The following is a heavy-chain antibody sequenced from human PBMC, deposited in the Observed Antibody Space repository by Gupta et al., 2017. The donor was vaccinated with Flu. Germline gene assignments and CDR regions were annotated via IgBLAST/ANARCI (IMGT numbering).Heavy chain of an antibody. Sequence: QVHLVESGGGLVKPGGALRLSCTASGFTFSDYYMTWIRQAPGKGLEWVSYISGSGGLTDYADAVKGRFSISRDNTKRSLYLQMNSLTVEDTAVYYCVRDGVGVSPDYEGIVDWGQGTLVTVSS. CDR3: VRDGVGVSPDYEGIVD. CDR1: GFTFSDYY. D-gene: IGHD3-10*01. CDR2: ISGSGGLT. V-gene: IGHV3-11*01. J-gene: IGHJ4*02.